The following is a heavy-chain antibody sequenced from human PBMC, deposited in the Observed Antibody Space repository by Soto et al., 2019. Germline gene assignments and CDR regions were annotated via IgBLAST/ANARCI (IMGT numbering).Heavy chain of an antibody. D-gene: IGHD6-19*01. CDR2: IYYSGST. CDR1: GGSISSGGYY. J-gene: IGHJ6*02. Sequence: QVQLQESGPGLVKPSQTLSLTCTVSGGSISSGGYYWSWIRQHPGKGLEWIGYIYYSGSTYYNPSLKSRVTISXXTXKXXFSLKLSSVTAADTAVYYCARDSSGWAYYYYGMDVWGQGTTVTVSS. V-gene: IGHV4-31*03. CDR3: ARDSSGWAYYYYGMDV.